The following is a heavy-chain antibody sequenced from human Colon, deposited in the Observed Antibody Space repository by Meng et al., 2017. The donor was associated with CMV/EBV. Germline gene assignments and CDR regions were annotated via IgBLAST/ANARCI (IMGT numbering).Heavy chain of an antibody. CDR2: ISWNSGSI. D-gene: IGHD1-26*01. Sequence: SLKISCAASGFTFSNYWMHWVRQAPGKGLEWVSGISWNSGSIGYADSVKGRFTISRDNAKNSLYLQMNSLRAEDTALYYCAKDIGLVGKSNAFDIWGQGTMVTVSS. CDR1: GFTFSNYW. CDR3: AKDIGLVGKSNAFDI. J-gene: IGHJ3*02. V-gene: IGHV3-9*01.